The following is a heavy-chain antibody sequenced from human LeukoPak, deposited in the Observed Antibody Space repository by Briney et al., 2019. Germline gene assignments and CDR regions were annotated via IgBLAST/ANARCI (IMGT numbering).Heavy chain of an antibody. CDR3: ARAATVVDY. CDR2: IYYSGST. J-gene: IGHJ4*02. CDR1: GGSIRSYY. V-gene: IGHV4-59*12. D-gene: IGHD4-23*01. Sequence: SETLSLTCTVSGGSIRSYYWSWIRQPPGKGLEWIAYIYYSGSTYYNPSLKSRVTISVDTSKNQFSLKLSSVTAADTAVYYCARAATVVDYWGQGTLVTVSS.